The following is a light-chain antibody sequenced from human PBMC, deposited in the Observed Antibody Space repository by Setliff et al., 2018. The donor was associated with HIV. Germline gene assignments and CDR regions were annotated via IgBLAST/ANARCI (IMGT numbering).Light chain of an antibody. CDR2: WAS. CDR3: QQYYSVPYT. V-gene: IGKV4-1*01. J-gene: IGKJ2*01. Sequence: DIVMTQSPGSLAVSLGERATSNCKSSRTVLHSPNNKNYLTWYQQKTGQPPKLLISWASTREAGVPDRFSGSGSGTDFTLTISSLQAEDVAVYYCQQYYSVPYTVGQGTKVDIK. CDR1: RTVLHSPNNKNY.